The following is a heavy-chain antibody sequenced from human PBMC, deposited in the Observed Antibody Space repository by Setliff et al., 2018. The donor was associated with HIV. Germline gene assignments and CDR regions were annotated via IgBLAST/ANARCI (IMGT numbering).Heavy chain of an antibody. J-gene: IGHJ4*02. CDR1: GFTFSSYW. V-gene: IGHV3-74*03. Sequence: LRLSCAASGFTFSSYWMHWVRQVPGKGLVWVSRINSDGTSTTYADFVKGRFTISRDNAKNTLYLQMNSLRAEDTAVYSCARARGGNSEWSYWGQGTLVTVSS. D-gene: IGHD2-15*01. CDR3: ARARGGNSEWSY. CDR2: INSDGTST.